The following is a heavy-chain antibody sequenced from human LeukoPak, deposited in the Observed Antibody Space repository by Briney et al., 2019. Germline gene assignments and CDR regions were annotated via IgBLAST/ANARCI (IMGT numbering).Heavy chain of an antibody. CDR1: GGTFSSYA. CDR3: ARAGWQQLAEGGYYYYGMDV. Sequence: SVKVSCKASGGTFSSYAISWVRQAPGQGLEWMGGIIPIFGTANYAQKFQGRVTITTDESTSTAYMELSSLRSEDTAVYYCARAGWQQLAEGGYYYYGMDVWGQGTTVTVSS. J-gene: IGHJ6*02. D-gene: IGHD6-13*01. CDR2: IIPIFGTA. V-gene: IGHV1-69*05.